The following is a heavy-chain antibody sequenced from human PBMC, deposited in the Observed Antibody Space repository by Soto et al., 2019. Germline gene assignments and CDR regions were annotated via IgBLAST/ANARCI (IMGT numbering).Heavy chain of an antibody. CDR1: GFTFSSYG. J-gene: IGHJ6*02. D-gene: IGHD6-13*01. V-gene: IGHV3-33*01. Sequence: QVQLVESGGGVVQPGRSLRLSCAASGFTFSSYGMHWVRQAPGKGLEWVAVIWHDGSNKYYADSVKGRFTISRDNSKNTLYLQMNSLRAEDTAVYYCARDGSAAAGRHGMDVWGQGTTVTVSS. CDR2: IWHDGSNK. CDR3: ARDGSAAAGRHGMDV.